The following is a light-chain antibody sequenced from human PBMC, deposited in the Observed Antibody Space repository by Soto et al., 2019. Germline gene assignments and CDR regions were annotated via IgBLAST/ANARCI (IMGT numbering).Light chain of an antibody. J-gene: IGKJ2*01. V-gene: IGKV1-39*01. Sequence: DIQMTQSPSSLSASVGDTVTITCRASQSISNDLYWYQQKPGKAPKLLIYAASTLQGGVPSRFSGCGSGTDFTLTISSLQPEDFATYYCQQSYSTPPYTFGQGTRLEIK. CDR1: QSISND. CDR2: AAS. CDR3: QQSYSTPPYT.